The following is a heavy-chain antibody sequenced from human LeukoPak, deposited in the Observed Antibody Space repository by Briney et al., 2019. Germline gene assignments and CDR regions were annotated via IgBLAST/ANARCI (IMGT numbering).Heavy chain of an antibody. D-gene: IGHD2-2*02. J-gene: IGHJ4*02. Sequence: KESGPTLVKPTQTLTLTCTFSGFSLSTRGVGVGWIRQPPGKALEWLSLIYWNDDKRYSPSLKSRLTITKDTSKNQVVLTMTNMDPVDTATYYCAHTVYCSSTSCCTDFDYWGQGTLVTVSS. CDR2: IYWNDDK. CDR1: GFSLSTRGVG. V-gene: IGHV2-5*01. CDR3: AHTVYCSSTSCCTDFDY.